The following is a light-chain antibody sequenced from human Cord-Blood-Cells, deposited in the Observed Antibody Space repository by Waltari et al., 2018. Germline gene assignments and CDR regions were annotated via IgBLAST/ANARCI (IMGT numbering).Light chain of an antibody. CDR3: QQYDNLPYS. J-gene: IGKJ2*03. CDR2: DAS. Sequence: DIQMTQSPSSLSASVGDRVTLTCQACQDISNYLNWYQQKPGKAPKLLIYDASNLETGVPSRFSGSGSGTDFTFTISSLQPEDIATYYCQQYDNLPYSFGQGTKLEIK. CDR1: QDISNY. V-gene: IGKV1-33*01.